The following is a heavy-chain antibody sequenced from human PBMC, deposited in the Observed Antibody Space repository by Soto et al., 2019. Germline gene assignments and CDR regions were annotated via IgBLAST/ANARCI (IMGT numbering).Heavy chain of an antibody. J-gene: IGHJ4*02. Sequence: GGSLRLSCAASGFTFSSYAMSWVRQAPGKGLEWVSAISGSGGSTYYADSVKGRFTISRDNSKNTRYLQMNSLRAEDTAVYYCALNSLVGAHKNYFDYWGQGTLVTVSS. CDR1: GFTFSSYA. D-gene: IGHD1-26*01. V-gene: IGHV3-23*01. CDR2: ISGSGGST. CDR3: ALNSLVGAHKNYFDY.